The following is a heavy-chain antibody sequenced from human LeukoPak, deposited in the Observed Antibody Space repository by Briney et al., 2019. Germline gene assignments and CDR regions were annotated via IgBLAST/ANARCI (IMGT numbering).Heavy chain of an antibody. CDR3: AASARLVLQESVY. V-gene: IGHV4-59*08. J-gene: IGHJ4*02. CDR1: GGSISNYY. D-gene: IGHD6-19*01. Sequence: SETLSLTCTVSGGSISNYYWSWVRQPPGKGLEWIGYIYYSGTTNYIPSLESRVTISVDTYKNQSSLKLSSVTATDTAVYYCAASARLVLQESVYWGQGTLVSVSS. CDR2: IYYSGTT.